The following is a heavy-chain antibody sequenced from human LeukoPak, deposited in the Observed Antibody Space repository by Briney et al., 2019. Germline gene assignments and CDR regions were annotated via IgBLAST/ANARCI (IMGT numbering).Heavy chain of an antibody. V-gene: IGHV1-69*13. D-gene: IGHD6-13*01. CDR3: AAGVSLDYFDY. CDR1: GGTFSSYA. CDR2: IIPIFGTA. Sequence: GASVKVSCKAFGGTFSSYAISWVRQAPGQGLEWMGGIIPIFGTANYAQKFQGRVTITADESTSTAYMELSSLRSEDTAVYYCAAGVSLDYFDYWGQGTLVTVSS. J-gene: IGHJ4*02.